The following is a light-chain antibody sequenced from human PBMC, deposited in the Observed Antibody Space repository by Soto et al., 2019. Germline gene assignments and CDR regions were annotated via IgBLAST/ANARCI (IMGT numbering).Light chain of an antibody. J-gene: IGKJ2*01. CDR2: DAS. CDR3: QQRSNGPPYT. CDR1: QSVSSY. Sequence: EIVLTQSPATLYLSPGERATLSCRASQSVSSYLAWYQQKPGQAPRLLIYDASNRATGIPARFSGSGSGTDFTLTISSPEPEDFAVYYCQQRSNGPPYTFGQGTKLEIK. V-gene: IGKV3-11*01.